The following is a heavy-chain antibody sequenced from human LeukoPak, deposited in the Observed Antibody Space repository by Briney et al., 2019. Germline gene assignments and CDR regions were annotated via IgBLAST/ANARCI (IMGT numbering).Heavy chain of an antibody. J-gene: IGHJ6*03. CDR1: GYSINTGFY. CDR2: IYYSGST. D-gene: IGHD3-3*01. CDR3: ARQPYDFWSDYGGYYYYYMDV. Sequence: SETLSLTCTVSGYSINTGFYWGWIRQPPGKGLEWIGSIYYSGSTYYNPSLKSRVTMSVDTSKNQFSLKLSSVTAADTAVYYCARQPYDFWSDYGGYYYYYMDVWGKGTTVTVSS. V-gene: IGHV4-38-2*02.